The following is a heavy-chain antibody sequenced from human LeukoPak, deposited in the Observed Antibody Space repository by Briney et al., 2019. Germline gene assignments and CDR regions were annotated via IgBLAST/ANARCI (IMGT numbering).Heavy chain of an antibody. D-gene: IGHD3-22*01. Sequence: SQTLSLTCAASGGSISSGGYYWSWIRQHPGKGLEWIGYIYYSGSTYYNPFLKSRVTISVDTSKNQFSLKLSSVTAADTAVYYCARGKSDYYDSSGLDYWGQGTLVTVSS. CDR1: GGSISSGGYY. CDR3: ARGKSDYYDSSGLDY. CDR2: IYYSGST. J-gene: IGHJ4*02. V-gene: IGHV4-31*11.